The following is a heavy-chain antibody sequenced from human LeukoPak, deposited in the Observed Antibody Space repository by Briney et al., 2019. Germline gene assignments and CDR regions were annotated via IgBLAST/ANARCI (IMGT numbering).Heavy chain of an antibody. Sequence: PSETLSLTCTVSGGSISSGDYYWSWIRQPPGKGLEWIGYIYYSGSTYYNPSLKSRVTISVDTSKNQFSLKLSSVTAADTAVYYCARVGGGYYDFDYWGQGTLVTVSS. CDR2: IYYSGST. CDR1: GGSISSGDYY. V-gene: IGHV4-30-4*08. J-gene: IGHJ4*02. D-gene: IGHD1-26*01. CDR3: ARVGGGYYDFDY.